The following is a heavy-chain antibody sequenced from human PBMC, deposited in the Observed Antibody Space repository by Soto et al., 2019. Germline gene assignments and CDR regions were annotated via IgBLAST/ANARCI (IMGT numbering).Heavy chain of an antibody. CDR1: GGSISSGDYY. D-gene: IGHD3-22*01. CDR2: IYYSGST. J-gene: IGHJ4*02. V-gene: IGHV4-30-4*01. CDR3: ARDVSGYIDY. Sequence: SETLSLPCTVSGGSISSGDYYWSWIRQPPGKGLEWIGYIYYSGSTYYNPSLKSRVTISVDTSKNQFSLKLSSVTAADTAVYYCARDVSGYIDYWGQGTLVTVSS.